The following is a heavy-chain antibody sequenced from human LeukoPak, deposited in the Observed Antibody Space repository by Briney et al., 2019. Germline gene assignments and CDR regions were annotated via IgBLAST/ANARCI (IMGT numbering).Heavy chain of an antibody. J-gene: IGHJ4*02. CDR2: ISWNSGSI. V-gene: IGHV3-9*01. Sequence: GGSLRLSCAASGFTFSSYAMSWVRQAPGKGLEWVSGISWNSGSIGYADSVKGRFTISRDNAKNSLYLQMNSLRAEDTALYYCAKDISRYDFWSGYGYWGQGTLVTVSS. CDR1: GFTFSSYA. D-gene: IGHD3-3*01. CDR3: AKDISRYDFWSGYGY.